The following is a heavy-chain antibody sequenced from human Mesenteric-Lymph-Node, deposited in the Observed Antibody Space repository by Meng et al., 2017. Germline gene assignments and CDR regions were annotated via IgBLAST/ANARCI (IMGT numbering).Heavy chain of an antibody. V-gene: IGHV3-30*16. CDR1: GFTFSSYG. Sequence: GGSLRLSCAASGFTFSSYGRHWVRQAPGKGLEGWAVITDDGSNKYYADSVKGRFTISRDNSKNTLYLQMNSLRSEDTAVYYCARDGTPATAMVMDYYFDYWGQGTLVTVSS. CDR2: ITDDGSNK. J-gene: IGHJ4*02. D-gene: IGHD5-18*01. CDR3: ARDGTPATAMVMDYYFDY.